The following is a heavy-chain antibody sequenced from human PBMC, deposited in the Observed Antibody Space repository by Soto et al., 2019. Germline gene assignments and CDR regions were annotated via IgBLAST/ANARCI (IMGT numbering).Heavy chain of an antibody. J-gene: IGHJ5*02. CDR2: IYYSGST. V-gene: IGHV4-39*01. CDR1: GGSISSGGYY. Sequence: PSETLSLTCTVSGGSISSGGYYWSWIRQHPGKGLEWIGYIYYSGSTYYNPSLKSRVTISVDTSKNQFSLKLSSVTAADTAVYYCARHDVPGLNWFDPWGQGTLVTVSS. CDR3: ARHDVPGLNWFDP.